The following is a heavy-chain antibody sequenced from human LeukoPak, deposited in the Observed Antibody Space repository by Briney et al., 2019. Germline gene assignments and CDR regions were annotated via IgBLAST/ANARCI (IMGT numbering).Heavy chain of an antibody. CDR1: GYTFSSYA. J-gene: IGHJ5*02. CDR3: ARVSGWYWFDQ. V-gene: IGHV3-64*01. Sequence: GGSLRLSCEGSGYTFSSYAMHWVRQAPGKGLEYVAAISSNGRITYYANFVKGRFTISRDNSKNTLCLQMGNLRTEDMAVCYCARVSGWYWFDQWGEGTLVTVSS. CDR2: ISSNGRIT. D-gene: IGHD6-19*01.